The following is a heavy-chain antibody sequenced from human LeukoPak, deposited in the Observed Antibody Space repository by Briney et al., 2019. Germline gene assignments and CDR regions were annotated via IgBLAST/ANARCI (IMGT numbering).Heavy chain of an antibody. Sequence: GGSLRLSCAASGFTFSDFYMSWIRQAPGKGLEWVSYISSSGSTIYYADSVKGRFTISRDNAKNSLYLQMNSLRAEDTAVYYCARATMIVVVITYGMDVWGQGTTVTVSS. CDR2: ISSSGSTI. V-gene: IGHV3-11*01. D-gene: IGHD3-22*01. CDR1: GFTFSDFY. CDR3: ARATMIVVVITYGMDV. J-gene: IGHJ6*02.